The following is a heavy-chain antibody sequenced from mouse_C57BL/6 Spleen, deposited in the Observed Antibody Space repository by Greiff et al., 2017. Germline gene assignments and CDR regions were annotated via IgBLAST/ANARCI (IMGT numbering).Heavy chain of an antibody. CDR2: ISSGGSYT. CDR1: GFTFSSYG. J-gene: IGHJ4*01. V-gene: IGHV5-6*01. Sequence: EVNVVESGGDLVKPGGSLKLSCAASGFTFSSYGMSWVRQTPDKRLEWVATISSGGSYTYYPDSVKGRFTISRDNAKNTLYLQMSSLKSEDTAMYYCARHHYAMDYWGQGTSVTVSS. CDR3: ARHHYAMDY.